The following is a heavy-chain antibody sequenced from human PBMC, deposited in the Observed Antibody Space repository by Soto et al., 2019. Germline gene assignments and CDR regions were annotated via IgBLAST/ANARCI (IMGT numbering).Heavy chain of an antibody. Sequence: WGSLRLSCAASGFTFSSYNMNWVRQAPGKGLEWVSSISRSSNYIYYADSVRGRFTVSRDNAKNSLYLQMNSLRAEDTAVYYCARDLEYDFWSGYPYFDYWGQGTLVNVSS. J-gene: IGHJ4*02. CDR1: GFTFSSYN. CDR3: ARDLEYDFWSGYPYFDY. D-gene: IGHD3-3*01. V-gene: IGHV3-21*01. CDR2: ISRSSNYI.